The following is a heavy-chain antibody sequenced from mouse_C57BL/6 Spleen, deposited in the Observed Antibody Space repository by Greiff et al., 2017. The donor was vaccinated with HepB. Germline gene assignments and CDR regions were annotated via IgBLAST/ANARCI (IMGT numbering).Heavy chain of an antibody. Sequence: VQLKESGPGLVKPSQSLSLTCSVPGYSITSGYYWNWIRQFPGNKLEWMGYISYDGSNNYNPSLKNLIAITRDTSKNQFFLKLNSVTTEDTATYYCARGGYGSSYDWDYWGQGTTLTVSS. CDR2: ISYDGSN. V-gene: IGHV3-6*01. CDR1: GYSITSGYY. J-gene: IGHJ2*01. CDR3: ARGGYGSSYDWDY. D-gene: IGHD1-1*01.